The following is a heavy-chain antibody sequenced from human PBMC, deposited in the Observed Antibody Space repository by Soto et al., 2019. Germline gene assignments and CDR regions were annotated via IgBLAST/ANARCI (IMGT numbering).Heavy chain of an antibody. CDR3: ARGVMDTAMVTYYYYYGMDV. J-gene: IGHJ6*02. V-gene: IGHV2-70*01. CDR1: GFSLSTSGMC. CDR2: IDWDDDK. Sequence: ESGPTLVNPTQTLTLTCTFSGFSLSTSGMCVSWIRQPPGKALEWLALIDWDDDKYYSTSLKTRLTISKDTSKNQVVLTMTNMDPVDTATYYCARGVMDTAMVTYYYYYGMDVWGQGTTVTVSS. D-gene: IGHD5-18*01.